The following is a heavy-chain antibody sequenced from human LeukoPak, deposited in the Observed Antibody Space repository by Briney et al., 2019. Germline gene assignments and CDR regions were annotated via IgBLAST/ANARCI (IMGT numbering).Heavy chain of an antibody. CDR1: GGSISSYY. J-gene: IGHJ6*02. CDR2: IYTSGST. V-gene: IGHV4-4*07. CDR3: ARDQSDSSGYYGMDV. D-gene: IGHD3-22*01. Sequence: SETLSLTCTVSGGSISSYYWSWIRQPAGKGLEWIGRIYTSGSTNYNPSLKSRVTMPVDTSKNQFSLKLSSVTAADTAVYYCARDQSDSSGYYGMDVWGQGTTVTVSS.